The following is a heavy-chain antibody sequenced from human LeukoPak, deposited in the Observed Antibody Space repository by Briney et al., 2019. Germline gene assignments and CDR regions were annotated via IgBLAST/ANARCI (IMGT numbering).Heavy chain of an antibody. CDR2: IIPILGIA. V-gene: IGHV1-69*04. CDR3: ARDKIERGITMVRGVISPGDY. Sequence: SVKVSCKASGGAFSSYAISWVRQAPGQGLEWMGRIIPILGIANYAQKFQGRVTITADKSTSTAYMELSSLRSEDTAVYYCARDKIERGITMVRGVISPGDYWGQGTLVTVSS. J-gene: IGHJ4*02. D-gene: IGHD3-10*01. CDR1: GGAFSSYA.